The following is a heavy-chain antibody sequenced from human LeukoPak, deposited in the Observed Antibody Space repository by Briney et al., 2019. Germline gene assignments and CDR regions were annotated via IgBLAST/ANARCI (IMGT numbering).Heavy chain of an antibody. CDR3: ARAYNWNDGSDAFDI. J-gene: IGHJ3*02. D-gene: IGHD1-1*01. CDR1: GFTFSSYH. Sequence: GGSLRLSCEVSGFTFSSYHMNWVRQAPGKGLEWVSYISSSSSTIYYADSVKGRFTISRDNAKNSLYLQMNSLRAEDTAVYYCARAYNWNDGSDAFDIWGQGTMVTVSS. CDR2: ISSSSSTI. V-gene: IGHV3-48*01.